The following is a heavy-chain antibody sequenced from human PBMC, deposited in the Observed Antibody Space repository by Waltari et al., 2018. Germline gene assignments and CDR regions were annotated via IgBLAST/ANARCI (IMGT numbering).Heavy chain of an antibody. CDR2: ISSSGSTI. J-gene: IGHJ4*02. Sequence: EVQLLESGGGLVQPGGSLRLSCAASGFTFSDYMSWIRQAPGKGLEWVSYISSSGSTIYYADSVKGRFTISRDNSKNTLYLQMNSLRAEDTAVYYCAKGQILDYWGQGTLVTVSS. CDR3: AKGQILDY. D-gene: IGHD5-18*01. V-gene: IGHV3-48*01. CDR1: GFTFSDY.